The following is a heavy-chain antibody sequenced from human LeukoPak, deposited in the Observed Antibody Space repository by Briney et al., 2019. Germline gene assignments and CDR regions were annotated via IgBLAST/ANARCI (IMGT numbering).Heavy chain of an antibody. J-gene: IGHJ5*02. CDR1: GFTFSSYG. D-gene: IGHD1-26*01. V-gene: IGHV3-30*02. CDR2: IQYDGSNE. Sequence: GGSLRLSCAASGFTFSSYGMHWVRQAPGKGLGWVAYIQYDGSNEQYADSVKGRFSISRDSSKNILYLQMNSLRAEDTAVYYCAKGVSRGGSSPPLFDPWGQGTLVTVSS. CDR3: AKGVSRGGSSPPLFDP.